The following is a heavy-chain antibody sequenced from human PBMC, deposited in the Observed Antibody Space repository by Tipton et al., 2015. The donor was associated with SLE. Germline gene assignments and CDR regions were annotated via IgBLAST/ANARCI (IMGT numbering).Heavy chain of an antibody. V-gene: IGHV4-4*02. Sequence: TLSLTCAVSGASISGSSWWSWVRQPPGKGLEWIGEIYHSGSTTYTNYNPSLKRRVTISVDTSKNQFSLKLSSVTAADTAVYYCARVQAYEGFDPWGQGTLVTVSS. CDR2: IYHSGSTTYT. CDR3: ARVQAYEGFDP. D-gene: IGHD3-16*01. CDR1: GASISGSSW. J-gene: IGHJ5*02.